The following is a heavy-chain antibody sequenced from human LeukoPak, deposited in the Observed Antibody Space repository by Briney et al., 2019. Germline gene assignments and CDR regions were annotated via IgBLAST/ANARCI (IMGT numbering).Heavy chain of an antibody. Sequence: ASVKVSCKASGYTFTSYYMHWVRQAPGQGLEWMGIISPSGGSTSYAQKFQSRVTMTRDMSTSTVYMELSSLRSEDTAVYYCARGHDILTGYYPYYYYMDVWGKGTTVTVSS. CDR2: ISPSGGST. V-gene: IGHV1-46*01. CDR1: GYTFTSYY. J-gene: IGHJ6*03. CDR3: ARGHDILTGYYPYYYYMDV. D-gene: IGHD3-9*01.